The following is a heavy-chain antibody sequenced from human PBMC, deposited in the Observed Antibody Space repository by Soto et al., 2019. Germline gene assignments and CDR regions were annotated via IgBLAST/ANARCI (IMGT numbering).Heavy chain of an antibody. CDR1: GFTFSSYA. V-gene: IGHV3-23*01. CDR3: AKSGGDCSSTSCYLRDYYYYGMDV. CDR2: ISGSGGST. D-gene: IGHD2-2*01. Sequence: EVQLLESGGGLVQPGGSLRLSCAASGFTFSSYAMSWVRQAPGKGLEWVSAISGSGGSTYYADSVKGRFTISRDNSKNTLYLQMNSLRAEDTAVYYCAKSGGDCSSTSCYLRDYYYYGMDVWGQGTTVTVSS. J-gene: IGHJ6*02.